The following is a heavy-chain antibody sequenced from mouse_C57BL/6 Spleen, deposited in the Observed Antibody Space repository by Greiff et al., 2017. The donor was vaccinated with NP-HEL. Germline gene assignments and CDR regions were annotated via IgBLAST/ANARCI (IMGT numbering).Heavy chain of an antibody. Sequence: EVQLVESEGGLVQPGSSMKLSCTASGFTFSDYYMAWVRQVPEKGLEWVANINYDGSSTYYLDSLKSRFIISRDNAKNILYLQMSSLKSEDTATYYCARVNWDGFAYWGQGTLVTVSA. V-gene: IGHV5-16*01. J-gene: IGHJ3*01. D-gene: IGHD4-1*02. CDR3: ARVNWDGFAY. CDR1: GFTFSDYY. CDR2: INYDGSST.